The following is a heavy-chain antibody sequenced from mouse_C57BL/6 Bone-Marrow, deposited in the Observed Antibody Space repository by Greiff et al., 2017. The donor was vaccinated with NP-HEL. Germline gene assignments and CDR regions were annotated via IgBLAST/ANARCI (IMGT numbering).Heavy chain of an antibody. Sequence: DVKLVESGGDLVKPGGSLKLSCAASGFTFSSYGMSWVRQTPDKRLELVATISSGGSYTYYPDTVKGRFTISRDNAKNTLYLQMSSLKSEDTAMCYCACTYEYDVAGFAYWGQGNRVTVSA. D-gene: IGHD2-4*01. CDR1: GFTFSSYG. CDR2: ISSGGSYT. V-gene: IGHV5-6*02. J-gene: IGHJ3*01. CDR3: ACTYEYDVAGFAY.